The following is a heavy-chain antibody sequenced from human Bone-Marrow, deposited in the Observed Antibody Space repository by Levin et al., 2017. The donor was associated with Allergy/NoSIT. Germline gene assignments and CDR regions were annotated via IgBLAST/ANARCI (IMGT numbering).Heavy chain of an antibody. CDR1: GFTFSSYA. J-gene: IGHJ4*02. CDR3: ARGYSGSYWVY. Sequence: LSLTCAASGFTFSSYAMHWVRQAPGKGLEWVAVISYDGSNKYYADSVKGRFTISRDNSKNTLYLQMNSLRAEDTAVYYCARGYSGSYWVYWGQGTLVTVSS. V-gene: IGHV3-30-3*01. CDR2: ISYDGSNK. D-gene: IGHD3-10*01.